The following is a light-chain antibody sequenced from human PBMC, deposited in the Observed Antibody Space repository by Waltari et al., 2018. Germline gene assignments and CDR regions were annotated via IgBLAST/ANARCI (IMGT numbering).Light chain of an antibody. V-gene: IGLV2-14*03. J-gene: IGLJ3*02. Sequence: QSVLTQPASVSGSPGQTITISCTGTSSDGGDYYYVSWYQQHPGTAPKGLVYDVSKRPSGVSNRFSGSKSGNTAFLTISGLQPEDEADYYCNSYTDTTGVFGGGTKLTVL. CDR3: NSYTDTTGV. CDR1: SSDGGDYYY. CDR2: DVS.